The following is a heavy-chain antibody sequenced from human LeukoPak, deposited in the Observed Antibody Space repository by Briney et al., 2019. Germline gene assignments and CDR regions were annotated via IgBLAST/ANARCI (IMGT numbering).Heavy chain of an antibody. J-gene: IGHJ2*01. V-gene: IGHV3-23*01. D-gene: IGHD3-22*01. CDR1: GFTFSSYA. Sequence: GGSLRLSCAASGFTFSSYAMSWVRQAPGKELEWVSAISGSGGSTYYADSVKGRFTISRDNSKNTLYLPMNGLRAEDTAVYYCARHIQVICYFDLWGRGTLVTVSS. CDR3: ARHIQVICYFDL. CDR2: ISGSGGST.